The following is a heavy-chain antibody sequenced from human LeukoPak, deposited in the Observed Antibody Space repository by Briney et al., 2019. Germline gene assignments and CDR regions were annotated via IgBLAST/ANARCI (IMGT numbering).Heavy chain of an antibody. CDR2: FDPEDGET. CDR1: GYTLTELS. V-gene: IGHV1-24*01. J-gene: IGHJ4*02. Sequence: VSVKVSCKVSGYTLTELSMHWVRQAPGKGLEWMGGFDPEDGETIYAQKFQGRVTMTEDTSTDTAYMELSSLRSEDTAVYYCATGVWFGELEGNWGQGTLVTVSS. CDR3: ATGVWFGELEGN. D-gene: IGHD3-10*01.